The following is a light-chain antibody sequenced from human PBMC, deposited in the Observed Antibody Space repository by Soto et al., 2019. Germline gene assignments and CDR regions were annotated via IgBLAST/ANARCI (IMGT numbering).Light chain of an antibody. CDR1: QSVSSN. Sequence: ETVMTQSPATLSVSPGERATLSCRASQSVSSNLAWYQQKPGQAPRLLIYDASTRATGIPARFSGSGSGTEFTLTISSLQSEDFAVYYCQQYNNWPPCTFGQGTTLEIK. J-gene: IGKJ2*02. CDR3: QQYNNWPPCT. CDR2: DAS. V-gene: IGKV3-15*01.